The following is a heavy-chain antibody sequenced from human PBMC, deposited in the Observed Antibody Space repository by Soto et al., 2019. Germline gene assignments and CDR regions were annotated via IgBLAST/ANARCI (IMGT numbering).Heavy chain of an antibody. CDR2: INSEGSTT. CDR3: APPSYDSRYYFAF. CDR1: GFTISTYW. J-gene: IGHJ4*02. Sequence: EVQLVESGGGLVQPGGSLRLSCAASGFTISTYWMHWVRQAPGKGLVWASRINSEGSTTTYADSVKGRFTISRDNAKNTLYLQMNSRRVEDTAVYYCAPPSYDSRYYFAFWGRGPLVTAS. V-gene: IGHV3-74*01. D-gene: IGHD3-22*01.